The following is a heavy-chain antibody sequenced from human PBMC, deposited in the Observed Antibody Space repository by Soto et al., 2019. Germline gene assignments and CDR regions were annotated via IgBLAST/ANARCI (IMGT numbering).Heavy chain of an antibody. J-gene: IGHJ5*02. Sequence: LSLTCTVSGGSISSSSYYWGWIRQPPGKGLEWIGSIYYSGSTYYNPSLKSRVTISVDTSKNQFSLKLSSVTAADTAVYYCARQRGVYVFFFESFSDHRDQQSFGGKGSSDP. CDR2: IYYSGST. CDR1: GGSISSSSYY. V-gene: IGHV4-39*01. CDR3: ARQRGVYVFFFESFSDHRDQQSFGGKGSSDP. D-gene: IGHD3-3*01.